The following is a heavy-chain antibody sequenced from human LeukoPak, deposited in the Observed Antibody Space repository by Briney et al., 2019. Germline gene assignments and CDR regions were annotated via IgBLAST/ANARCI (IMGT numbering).Heavy chain of an antibody. Sequence: SSETLSLTCTVSGGSISSNSHYWGWIRQSPGTGLEWIGSIYYSGTTYYNPSLKSRVTISIDTSKNQFSLKLTSVTAADTAVYYCARDKGGYFDYWGQGTLVTVSS. CDR1: GGSISSNSHY. V-gene: IGHV4-39*07. D-gene: IGHD1-26*01. J-gene: IGHJ4*02. CDR2: IYYSGTT. CDR3: ARDKGGYFDY.